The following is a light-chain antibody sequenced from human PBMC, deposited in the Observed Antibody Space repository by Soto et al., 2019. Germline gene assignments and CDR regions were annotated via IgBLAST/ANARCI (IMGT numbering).Light chain of an antibody. J-gene: IGKJ1*01. CDR1: ESVTNY. V-gene: IGKV3-20*01. CDR3: QQYGSSSRT. Sequence: EIVLTQSPATLSLSPGERGTLSCRASESVTNYLAWYQQKPGQAPRLLIYGASSRATGIPDRFSGSGSGTDFTLTISRLEPEDFGVYYCQQYGSSSRTFGQGTKVDIK. CDR2: GAS.